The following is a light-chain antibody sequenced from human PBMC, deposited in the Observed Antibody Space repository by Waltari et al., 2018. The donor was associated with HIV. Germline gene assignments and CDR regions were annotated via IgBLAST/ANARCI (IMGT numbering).Light chain of an antibody. V-gene: IGLV2-23*02. CDR3: CAYAGSTTYVI. CDR2: EVS. Sequence: QSALTQPASVSGSPGQSIPISCTGISSDVGGYNLVSWYQPHPGKAPKLMIYEVSKRPSGVSNRFSGSKSGNTASLTISGLQAEDEADYYCCAYAGSTTYVIFGGGTKLTVL. J-gene: IGLJ2*01. CDR1: SSDVGGYNL.